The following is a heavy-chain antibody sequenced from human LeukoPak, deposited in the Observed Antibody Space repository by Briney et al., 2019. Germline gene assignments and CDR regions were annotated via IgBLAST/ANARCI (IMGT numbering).Heavy chain of an antibody. CDR1: GFTFSNYW. Sequence: GGSLRLSCAASGFTFSNYWMHWVRQAPGKGLGWVSRIKNDGSITNYADSVKGRFTISRNNAKNTLHLQMNSLRAEDTAVYYCARTDYLTNWGQGTLVTVSS. CDR2: IKNDGSIT. CDR3: ARTDYLTN. V-gene: IGHV3-74*01. D-gene: IGHD2/OR15-2a*01. J-gene: IGHJ4*02.